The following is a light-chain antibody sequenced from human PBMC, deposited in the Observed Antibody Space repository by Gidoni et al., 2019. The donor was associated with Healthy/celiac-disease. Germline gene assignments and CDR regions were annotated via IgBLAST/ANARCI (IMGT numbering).Light chain of an antibody. CDR3: QQGSNWPPT. CDR2: EAS. Sequence: EIVLTQSPATLSLSPGERATLSCRASQSVTSYLAWYQQTHGQAPRLLIYEASNRATGIPARFSGSGSGTDFTLTISSLEPEDFAVYYCQQGSNWPPTFGGGTKVEIK. CDR1: QSVTSY. J-gene: IGKJ4*01. V-gene: IGKV3-11*01.